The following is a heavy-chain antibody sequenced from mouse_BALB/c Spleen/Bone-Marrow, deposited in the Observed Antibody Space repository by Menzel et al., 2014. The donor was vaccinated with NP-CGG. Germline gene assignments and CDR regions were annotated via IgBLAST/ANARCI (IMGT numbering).Heavy chain of an antibody. V-gene: IGHV5-6-5*01. CDR3: ARENYYGSFDY. D-gene: IGHD1-2*01. CDR1: GFTFSSYA. Sequence: EVQLVESGGGLVKPGGSLKFSCAASGFTFSSYAMSWVCQTSEKRLEWVVSLSCGGSTYYSDSVKGRFTNTRDNARNILYLQMSRLRSEDTAIYYCARENYYGSFDYWGQGTTLTDSS. CDR2: LSCGGST. J-gene: IGHJ2*01.